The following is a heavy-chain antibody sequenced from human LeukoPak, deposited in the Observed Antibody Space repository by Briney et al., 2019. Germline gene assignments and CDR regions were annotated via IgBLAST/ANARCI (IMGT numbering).Heavy chain of an antibody. CDR1: GGSISSSSYY. Sequence: SETLSLTCTVSGGSISSSSYYWGWIRQPPGKGLEWIGSIYYSGSTYYSPSLKSRITISVDTSKNQFSLKLSSVTAADTAVYYCARYFEYSSSSDYWGQGTLVTVSS. V-gene: IGHV4-39*07. CDR2: IYYSGST. D-gene: IGHD6-6*01. CDR3: ARYFEYSSSSDY. J-gene: IGHJ4*02.